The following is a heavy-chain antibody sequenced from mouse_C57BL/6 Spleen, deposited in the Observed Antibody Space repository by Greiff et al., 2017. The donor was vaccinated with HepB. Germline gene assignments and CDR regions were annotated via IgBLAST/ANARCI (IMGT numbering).Heavy chain of an antibody. D-gene: IGHD1-1*01. Sequence: VQLQQSGAELVKPGASVQLSCTASGFNIKDYYMHWVKQRAEQGLEWIGRIDPEDGETKYAPKFQGKATITADTSSNTAYLQLSSLTSEDTAVYYCAREPGKGFYAMDYWGQGTSVTVSS. CDR1: GFNIKDYY. CDR2: IDPEDGET. J-gene: IGHJ4*01. V-gene: IGHV14-2*01. CDR3: AREPGKGFYAMDY.